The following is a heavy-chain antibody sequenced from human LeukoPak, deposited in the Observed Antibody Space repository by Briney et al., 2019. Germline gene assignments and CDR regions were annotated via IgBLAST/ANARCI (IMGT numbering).Heavy chain of an antibody. D-gene: IGHD3-10*01. Sequence: GGSLRLSCAASGFTFSSYAMSWVRQAPGKGLVWVSRINTDGSSTDYADSVKGRFTISRDNAKNTLYLQMNSLRAEDTAVYYCARKGNAFDIWGQGTMVTVSS. CDR1: GFTFSSYA. V-gene: IGHV3-74*01. CDR2: INTDGSST. J-gene: IGHJ3*02. CDR3: ARKGNAFDI.